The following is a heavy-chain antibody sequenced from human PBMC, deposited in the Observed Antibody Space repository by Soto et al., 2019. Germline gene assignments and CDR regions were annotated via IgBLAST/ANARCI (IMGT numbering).Heavy chain of an antibody. CDR3: AKERDCYSDS. CDR2: ISYDGSNK. J-gene: IGHJ5*01. Sequence: QVQLVESGGGVVQPGRSLRLSCAASGFTFSSYGMHWVRQAPGKGLEWVAVISYDGSNKYYADSVKGRITISRDNSKNTLYLIFDSMRAQDTAVYYSAKERDCYSDSWRRRSLLTVCS. V-gene: IGHV3-30*18. D-gene: IGHD2-15*01. CDR1: GFTFSSYG.